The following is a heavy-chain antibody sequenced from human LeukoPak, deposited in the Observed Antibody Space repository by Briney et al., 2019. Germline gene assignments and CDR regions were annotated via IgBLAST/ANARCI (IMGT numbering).Heavy chain of an antibody. V-gene: IGHV3-66*01. CDR1: GFTVRSNY. Sequence: PGGSLRLSCAASGFTVRSNYMSWVRQAPGKGLEWVSVISSGGSTYCADSVEGRFTISRDSSKNTLYLQMKSLRAEDTALYYCSRDRMGTKSFDYWGQGTLVTVSS. CDR3: SRDRMGTKSFDY. CDR2: ISSGGST. J-gene: IGHJ4*02. D-gene: IGHD5-24*01.